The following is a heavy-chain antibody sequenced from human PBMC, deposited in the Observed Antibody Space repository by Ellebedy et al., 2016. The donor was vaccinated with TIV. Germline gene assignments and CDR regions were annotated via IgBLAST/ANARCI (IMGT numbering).Heavy chain of an antibody. CDR1: GFTFGSYG. CDR2: IWYDGSDK. Sequence: GGSLRLSXAASGFTFGSYGMHWVRQAPDKGLEWVAVIWYDGSDKRYADSVKGRFTVYRDNSKTTLYLQMNSLRVEDTAVYYCVRGWDVFDYWGQGTLVTVSS. V-gene: IGHV3-33*01. J-gene: IGHJ4*02. D-gene: IGHD1-26*01. CDR3: VRGWDVFDY.